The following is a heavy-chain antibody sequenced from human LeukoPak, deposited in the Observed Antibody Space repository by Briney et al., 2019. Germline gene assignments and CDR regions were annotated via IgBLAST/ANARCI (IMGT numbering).Heavy chain of an antibody. V-gene: IGHV5-51*01. J-gene: IGHJ4*02. Sequence: GESLKISCKGSGYSFTSYWIGWVRQMPGKGLEWMGIIYPGDSETTHSPSFQGHITISADKSISTAYLQWSSLRASDTAMYYCARSVRQRGPQDYWGQGTLVTVSS. D-gene: IGHD3-16*01. CDR3: ARSVRQRGPQDY. CDR2: IYPGDSET. CDR1: GYSFTSYW.